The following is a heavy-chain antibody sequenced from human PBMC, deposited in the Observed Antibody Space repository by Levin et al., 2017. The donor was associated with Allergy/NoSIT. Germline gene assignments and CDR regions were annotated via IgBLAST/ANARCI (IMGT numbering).Heavy chain of an antibody. D-gene: IGHD3-16*01. CDR1: GFTFSSYA. J-gene: IGHJ2*01. CDR2: ISGSGGST. V-gene: IGHV3-23*01. Sequence: GESLKISCAASGFTFSSYAMSWVRQAPGKGLEWVSAISGSGGSTYYADSVKGRFTISRDNSKNTLYLQMNSLRAEDTAVYYCAKDNGMITFGGVTAWWYFDLWGRGTLVTVSS. CDR3: AKDNGMITFGGVTAWWYFDL.